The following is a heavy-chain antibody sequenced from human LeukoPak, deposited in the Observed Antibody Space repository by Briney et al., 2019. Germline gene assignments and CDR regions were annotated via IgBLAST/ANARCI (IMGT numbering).Heavy chain of an antibody. Sequence: ASVKVSCKASGYTFTGYYMHWVRQAPGQGLEWMGWINPNSGGTNYAQKLQGRVTMTTDTSTSTAYMELRSLRSDDTAVYYCAREASIVGATDWFDPWGQGTLVTVSS. CDR1: GYTFTGYY. V-gene: IGHV1-2*02. J-gene: IGHJ5*02. D-gene: IGHD1-26*01. CDR3: AREASIVGATDWFDP. CDR2: INPNSGGT.